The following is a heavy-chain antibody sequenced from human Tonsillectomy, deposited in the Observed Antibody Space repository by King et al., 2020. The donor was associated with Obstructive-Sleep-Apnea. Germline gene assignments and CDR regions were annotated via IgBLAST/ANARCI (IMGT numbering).Heavy chain of an antibody. CDR1: GGSISSSSYY. J-gene: IGHJ4*02. V-gene: IGHV4-39*07. Sequence: LQLQESGPGLVKPSETLSLTCTVSGGSISSSSYYWGWIRQPPGKGLEWIGSIYYSGSTYYNPSLKSRVTISVDTSKNQFSLNLSSVTAADTAVYYCARDTRGGESSLPSDIVVVVAASFDYWGQGTLVTVSS. D-gene: IGHD2-15*01. CDR3: ARDTRGGESSLPSDIVVVVAASFDY. CDR2: IYYSGST.